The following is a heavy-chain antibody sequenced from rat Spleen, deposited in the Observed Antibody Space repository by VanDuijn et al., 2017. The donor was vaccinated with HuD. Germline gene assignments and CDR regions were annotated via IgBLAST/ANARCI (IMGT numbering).Heavy chain of an antibody. CDR1: GFTFNNYW. CDR2: ISSGGGGT. Sequence: EVQLVESGGGLVQPGGSLKLSCVASGFTFNNYWMTWIRQAPGKGMEWVASISSGGGGTYYPDSVKGRFTISRDNAKSTLYLQMDSLRSEDTATYYCTTEGTMGPFDYWGQGVMVTVSS. V-gene: IGHV5-31*01. CDR3: TTEGTMGPFDY. J-gene: IGHJ2*01. D-gene: IGHD1-7*01.